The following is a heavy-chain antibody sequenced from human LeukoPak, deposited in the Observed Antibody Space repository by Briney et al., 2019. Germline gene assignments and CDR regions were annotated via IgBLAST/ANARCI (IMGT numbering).Heavy chain of an antibody. D-gene: IGHD5-24*01. Sequence: GRSLRLSCAASGFTFDDYAMHGVRQAPGKGLEWVSGISCNSGSIVYADSVKGRFTISRDNAKNSLYLQMNSLRAEDTALYYCAKVMYRDGYNNPLFDYWGQGTLVTVSS. CDR3: AKVMYRDGYNNPLFDY. CDR1: GFTFDDYA. V-gene: IGHV3-9*01. CDR2: ISCNSGSI. J-gene: IGHJ4*02.